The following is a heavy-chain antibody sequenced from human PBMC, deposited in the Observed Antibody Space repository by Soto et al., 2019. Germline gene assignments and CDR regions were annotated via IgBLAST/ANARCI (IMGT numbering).Heavy chain of an antibody. CDR3: AKDSQGFWSLHPTFDP. CDR2: INHSGST. V-gene: IGHV4-39*07. CDR1: DGSMNSDSSY. J-gene: IGHJ5*02. Sequence: ETLSLTCRVSDGSMNSDSSYWGWIRQPPGKGLEWIGVINHSGSTYHNLSLKGRFTISRDNSKNTVYLQMNSLRAEDTAIYFCAKDSQGFWSLHPTFDPWGKGTPVTVSS. D-gene: IGHD3-3*01.